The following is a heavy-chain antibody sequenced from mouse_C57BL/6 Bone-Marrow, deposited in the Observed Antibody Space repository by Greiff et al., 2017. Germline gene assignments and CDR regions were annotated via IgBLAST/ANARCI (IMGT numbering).Heavy chain of an antibody. J-gene: IGHJ4*01. Sequence: VQLQQSGAELVMPGASVKLSCKASGYTFTSYWMHWVKQRPGQGLEWFGEIDPSDSYTNYNQKFKGKSTLTVDKSSSTAYMQLSSLTSEDSAVYYCARGIYYGKGYYAMDYWGQGTSVTVSS. CDR3: ARGIYYGKGYYAMDY. CDR1: GYTFTSYW. D-gene: IGHD2-1*01. CDR2: IDPSDSYT. V-gene: IGHV1-69*01.